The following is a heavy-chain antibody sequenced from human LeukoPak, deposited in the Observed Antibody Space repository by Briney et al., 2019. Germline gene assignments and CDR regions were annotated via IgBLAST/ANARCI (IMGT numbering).Heavy chain of an antibody. CDR2: ISSGSAYT. D-gene: IGHD3-10*01. J-gene: IGHJ6*04. CDR3: ARDLPMLRGPLGGLDV. V-gene: IGHV3-11*06. Sequence: KAGGSLRLSCTASGFTFRDYYMNWIRQAPGKGLEWVSFISSGSAYTNSADSVKGRFTISRDNAKKTLYLQMNSLRAEDTAVYYCARDLPMLRGPLGGLDVWGIGTTVTVSS. CDR1: GFTFRDYY.